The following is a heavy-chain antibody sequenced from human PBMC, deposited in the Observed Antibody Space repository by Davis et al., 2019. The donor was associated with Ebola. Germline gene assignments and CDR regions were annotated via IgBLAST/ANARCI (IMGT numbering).Heavy chain of an antibody. D-gene: IGHD3-10*01. V-gene: IGHV3-7*01. J-gene: IGHJ4*02. CDR2: IKQDGSEK. CDR1: GFTFSSYW. CDR3: ARDLTMVQGVMSY. Sequence: GGSLRLSCAASGFTFSSYWMSWVRQAPGKGLEWVANIKQDGSEKYYVDSVKGRFTISRDNSKNTLYLQMNSLRAEDTAVYYCARDLTMVQGVMSYWGQGTLVTVSS.